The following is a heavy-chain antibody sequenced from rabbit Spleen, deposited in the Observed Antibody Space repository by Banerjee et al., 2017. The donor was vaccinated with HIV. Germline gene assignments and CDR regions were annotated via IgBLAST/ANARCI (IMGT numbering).Heavy chain of an antibody. D-gene: IGHD8-1*01. CDR2: IDPVFGIT. Sequence: QLEESAGGLVQPGGSLTLTCTASGFSISSYYMNWVRQAPGKGLEWIGYIDPVFGITYYANWVNGRFSISRENAQNTVFLQMTSLTAADTATYFCARDGAGGRYFALWGPGTL. CDR3: ARDGAGGRYFAL. CDR1: GFSISSYY. V-gene: IGHV1S7*01. J-gene: IGHJ4*01.